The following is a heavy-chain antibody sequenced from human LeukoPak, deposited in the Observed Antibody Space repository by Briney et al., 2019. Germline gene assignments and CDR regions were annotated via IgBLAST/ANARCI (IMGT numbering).Heavy chain of an antibody. CDR2: IYYSGST. CDR3: ARHLRITMVTTDAFDI. CDR1: GGSISSYY. Sequence: SETLSLTCTVSGGSISSYYWSWIRQPPGKGLEWIGYIYYSGSTNYNPSLKSRVTISVDTSKNLFSLKLSSVTAADTAVYYCARHLRITMVTTDAFDIWGQGTMVTVSS. V-gene: IGHV4-59*08. D-gene: IGHD3-10*01. J-gene: IGHJ3*02.